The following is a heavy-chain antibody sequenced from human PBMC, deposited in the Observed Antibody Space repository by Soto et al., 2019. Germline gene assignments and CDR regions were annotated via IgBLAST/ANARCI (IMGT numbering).Heavy chain of an antibody. Sequence: SETLSLTCAVSGGSISSGGYSWSWIRQPPGKGLEWIGYIYHSGSTYYNPSLKSRVTISVDTSKNQFSLKLSSVTAADTGVFYFARGVPYYYGSGISAWFDPWGQGTLVTVSS. J-gene: IGHJ5*02. D-gene: IGHD3-10*01. CDR2: IYHSGST. V-gene: IGHV4-30-2*01. CDR3: ARGVPYYYGSGISAWFDP. CDR1: GGSISSGGYS.